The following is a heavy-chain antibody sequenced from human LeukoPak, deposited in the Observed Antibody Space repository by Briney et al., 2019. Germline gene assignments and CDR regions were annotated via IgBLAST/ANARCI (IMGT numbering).Heavy chain of an antibody. CDR3: AKDERNWNYNLASQTYD. Sequence: QSGGSLRLSCAASGFTFSSYAMSWVRQAPGKGLEWVSAISGSGGSTYYADSVKGRFTISRDNSKNTLYLQMNSLRAEVTAVYYCAKDERNWNYNLASQTYDWGQGTLVTVSS. CDR1: GFTFSSYA. J-gene: IGHJ4*02. D-gene: IGHD1-7*01. CDR2: ISGSGGST. V-gene: IGHV3-23*01.